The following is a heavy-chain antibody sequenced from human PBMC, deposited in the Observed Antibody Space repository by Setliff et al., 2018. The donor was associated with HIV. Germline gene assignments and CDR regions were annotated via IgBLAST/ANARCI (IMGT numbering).Heavy chain of an antibody. CDR1: SGSISSGSYF. CDR2: ISGSGST. D-gene: IGHD6-19*01. J-gene: IGHJ4*02. CDR3: VRLTGISSGWYGGGYYFDY. Sequence: TLSLTCTVFSGSISSGSYFWSWVRQPAGKGLQWIGHISGSGSTNYNPSLTSRVAISVDTSKNQFSLKLNSVTAADTAVYYCVRLTGISSGWYGGGYYFDYWGRGTLVTVSS. V-gene: IGHV4-61*09.